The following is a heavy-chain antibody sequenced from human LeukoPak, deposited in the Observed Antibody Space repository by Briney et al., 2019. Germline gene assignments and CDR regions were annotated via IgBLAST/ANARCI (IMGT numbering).Heavy chain of an antibody. CDR3: ARLRYFDWLPRWFDP. CDR2: IYYSGST. D-gene: IGHD3-9*01. J-gene: IGHJ5*02. CDR1: GGPISSGGYY. V-gene: IGHV4-31*03. Sequence: SDTLSLTCTVSGGPISSGGYYWSWIRQHPGKVLEWIGYIYYSGSTYYNPSLKSRVTRSVDTSKNQFSLKLSSVTAADTAVYYCARLRYFDWLPRWFDPWGQGTLVTVSS.